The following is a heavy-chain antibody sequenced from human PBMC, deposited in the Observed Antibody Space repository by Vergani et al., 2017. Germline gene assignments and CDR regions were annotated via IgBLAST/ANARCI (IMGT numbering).Heavy chain of an antibody. CDR2: IYSGDET. CDR1: GSTVSGNY. D-gene: IGHD2-2*01. Sequence: ELQLVESGGGLVQPGGSLRLSCAASGSTVSGNYMTWVRQAPGKGLEWVSHIYSGDETYYADSVKGRFTISRDNSKNTLYLQMNSLRAEDTAVYYCAKRQGPIVVVPAATDYWGQGTLVTVSS. J-gene: IGHJ4*02. V-gene: IGHV3-66*04. CDR3: AKRQGPIVVVPAATDY.